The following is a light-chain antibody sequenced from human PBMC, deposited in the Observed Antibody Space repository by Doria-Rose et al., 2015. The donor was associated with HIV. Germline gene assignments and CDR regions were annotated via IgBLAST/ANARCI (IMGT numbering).Light chain of an antibody. CDR3: QSYDSSLSGYV. Sequence: QTVVTQEPSVSEAPGQRVTISCTGSSSNIGAGYDVHWYQQLPGTAPKLLIYGNINRPSVVRDRISGSKSGTSASLAITGLQAEDEADYYCQSYDSSLSGYVFGTGTKVTVL. J-gene: IGLJ1*01. CDR2: GNI. V-gene: IGLV1-40*01. CDR1: SSNIGAGYD.